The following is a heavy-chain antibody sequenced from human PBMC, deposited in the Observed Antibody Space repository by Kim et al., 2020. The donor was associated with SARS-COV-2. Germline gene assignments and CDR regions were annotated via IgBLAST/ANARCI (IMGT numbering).Heavy chain of an antibody. Sequence: AAVKVSCKTSGYSFTAYAIHWVRRAPGHRLEWMGWINAGTGNTEYSQNLQGRVTITRDTSASTAYMELSSLRSEDTAVYYCARGGGPLKFLEWLLGYFDLWGPGTLVTVSS. J-gene: IGHJ5*02. D-gene: IGHD3-3*01. V-gene: IGHV1-3*01. CDR2: INAGTGNT. CDR1: GYSFTAYA. CDR3: ARGGGPLKFLEWLLGYFDL.